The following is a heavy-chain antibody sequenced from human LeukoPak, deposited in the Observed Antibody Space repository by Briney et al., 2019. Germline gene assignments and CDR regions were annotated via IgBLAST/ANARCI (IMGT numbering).Heavy chain of an antibody. J-gene: IGHJ4*02. CDR3: AGSIGIVGAVYDY. D-gene: IGHD1-26*01. Sequence: GGSLRLSCAASGFTFSSYAMHWARQAPGKGLEWVAVISYDGSNKYYADSVKGRFTISRDNSKNTLYLQMNSLRAEDTAVYYCAGSIGIVGAVYDYWGQGTLVTVSS. V-gene: IGHV3-30*01. CDR2: ISYDGSNK. CDR1: GFTFSSYA.